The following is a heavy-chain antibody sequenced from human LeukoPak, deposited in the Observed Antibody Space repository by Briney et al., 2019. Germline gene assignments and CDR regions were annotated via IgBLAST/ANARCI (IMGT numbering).Heavy chain of an antibody. V-gene: IGHV1-2*02. Sequence: ASVKLSCTASGFTFIDHYIHWVRQPPGQGLEWMGWINQNSGGTSIAPKVQGRVTMTRDTSINTVYMELTRLRSDDTAVYFCARDQTVQYCTNTYCFLNWFDPWGQGTLVTVST. J-gene: IGHJ5*02. D-gene: IGHD2-8*01. CDR2: INQNSGGT. CDR1: GFTFIDHY. CDR3: ARDQTVQYCTNTYCFLNWFDP.